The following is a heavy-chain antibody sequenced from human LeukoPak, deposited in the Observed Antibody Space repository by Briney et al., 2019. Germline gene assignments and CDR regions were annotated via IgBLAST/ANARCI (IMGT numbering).Heavy chain of an antibody. CDR3: ARALVVYYYMDV. J-gene: IGHJ6*02. D-gene: IGHD2-15*01. CDR1: GFTFSSYE. Sequence: GGSLRLSCAASGFTFSSYEMNWVHQAPGKGLEWVSYISSSGDTMYYADSVRGRFTISRDNAKNSLYLQMNSLRAEDTAVYYCARALVVYYYMDVWGQGTTVTVSS. CDR2: ISSSGDTM. V-gene: IGHV3-48*03.